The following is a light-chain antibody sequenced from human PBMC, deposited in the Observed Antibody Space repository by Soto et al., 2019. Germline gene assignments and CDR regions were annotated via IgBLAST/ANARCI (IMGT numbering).Light chain of an antibody. CDR1: SSNIGASSH. CDR3: QSYDSSLSGSV. Sequence: QSVLTQPPSVSGAPGQRVTISCTGSSSNIGASSHVHWYQQLPGTAPKLLIYGNSNRPSGVPDRFSGSKSGTSASLAITGLQAEDEADYYCQSYDSSLSGSVFGGGTKLTVL. J-gene: IGLJ3*02. V-gene: IGLV1-40*01. CDR2: GNS.